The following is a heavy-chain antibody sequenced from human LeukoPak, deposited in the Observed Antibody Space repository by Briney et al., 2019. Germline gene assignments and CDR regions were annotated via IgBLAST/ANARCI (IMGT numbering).Heavy chain of an antibody. CDR3: ARATGFDY. Sequence: ASVKVSCKASGYTFTDYYMHWVRQAPGQGLEWMGWINSKSGGTNYAQKFQGRVSMTRDTSISTAYMELSRLTSDDTAVYHCARATGFDYWGQGTLVTVSS. J-gene: IGHJ4*02. CDR1: GYTFTDYY. V-gene: IGHV1-2*02. D-gene: IGHD1-1*01. CDR2: INSKSGGT.